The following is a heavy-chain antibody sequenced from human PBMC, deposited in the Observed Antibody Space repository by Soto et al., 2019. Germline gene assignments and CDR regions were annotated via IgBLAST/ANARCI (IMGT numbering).Heavy chain of an antibody. CDR3: ARVPCSGGSCYYYYYMDV. D-gene: IGHD2-15*01. CDR2: IYYSGST. V-gene: IGHV4-31*03. Sequence: SETLSLTCTVSGGSISSGGYYWSWIRQHPGKGLEWIGYIYYSGSTYYNPSLKSRVTISVDTSKNQFSLKLSSVTAADTAVYYCARVPCSGGSCYYYYYMDVWGKGTTVTVSS. CDR1: GGSISSGGYY. J-gene: IGHJ6*03.